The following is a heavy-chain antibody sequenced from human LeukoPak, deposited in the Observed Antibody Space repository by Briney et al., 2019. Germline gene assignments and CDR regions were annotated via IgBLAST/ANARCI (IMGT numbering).Heavy chain of an antibody. V-gene: IGHV1-8*01. Sequence: ASVKVSCKASGYTFTSYDINWVRQATGQGLEWIGWMNPNSGNTGYAQKFQGRVTMTRNTSISTAYMELSSLRSEDTAVYYCARGITMVRGPHPAGYWGQGTLVTVSS. CDR1: GYTFTSYD. CDR2: MNPNSGNT. J-gene: IGHJ4*02. D-gene: IGHD3-10*01. CDR3: ARGITMVRGPHPAGY.